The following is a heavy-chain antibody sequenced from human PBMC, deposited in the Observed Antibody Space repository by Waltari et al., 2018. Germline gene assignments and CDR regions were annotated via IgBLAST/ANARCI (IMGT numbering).Heavy chain of an antibody. CDR2: TNSDGSST. J-gene: IGHJ4*02. Sequence: EVQLVESGGALVQPGGSLRLSCAASGFTFNTYWMHWVRQAQGKGLVWVSRTNSDGSSTTYADSVKGRFTISRDNAKNTVYLQMNSLRAEDTAVYYCASETFDYWGQGTLVTVSS. V-gene: IGHV3-74*01. CDR3: ASETFDY. CDR1: GFTFNTYW.